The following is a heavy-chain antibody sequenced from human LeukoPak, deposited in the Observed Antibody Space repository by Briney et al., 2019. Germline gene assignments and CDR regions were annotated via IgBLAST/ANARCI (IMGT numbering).Heavy chain of an antibody. CDR1: GDSVSSDSVG. CDR3: ARDLQRRMDV. V-gene: IGHV6-1*01. Sequence: SQTLSLTCAISGDSVSSDSVGWNWIRQSPSRGLEWLGRTYYRSKWYNDYAVSVKSQITINPDTSKSQFSLQLSSVTPEDTAVYYCARDLQRRMDVWGQGTTVTVSS. CDR2: TYYRSKWYN. J-gene: IGHJ6*02.